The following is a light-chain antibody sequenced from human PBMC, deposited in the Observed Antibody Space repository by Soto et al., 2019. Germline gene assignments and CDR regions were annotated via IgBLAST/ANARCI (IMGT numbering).Light chain of an antibody. V-gene: IGLV1-44*01. J-gene: IGLJ1*01. CDR1: SSNIGSNT. Sequence: VLTQPPSASWTPGQSVTISCSGSSSNIGSNTVNWYQQLPGTAPKLLIYSNNQRPSGVPDRFSGSKSGTSASLAISGLQSEDEADYYCAAWDDSLNGYVFGTGTKVTVL. CDR3: AAWDDSLNGYV. CDR2: SNN.